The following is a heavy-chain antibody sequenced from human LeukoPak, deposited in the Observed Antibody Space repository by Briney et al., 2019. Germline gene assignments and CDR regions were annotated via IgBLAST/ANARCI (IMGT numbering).Heavy chain of an antibody. V-gene: IGHV3-7*01. CDR2: IKKDESEK. Sequence: GGSVRLSCGASGFSFSDYWMRWLRQAAGKGREWVANIKKDESEKHYVDSVKGRFTISRDNAKKSLYLQMNSLRVEDTAMYYCAREWSGFGELPDYWGQGTLVTVSS. CDR1: GFSFSDYW. J-gene: IGHJ4*02. CDR3: AREWSGFGELPDY. D-gene: IGHD3-10*01.